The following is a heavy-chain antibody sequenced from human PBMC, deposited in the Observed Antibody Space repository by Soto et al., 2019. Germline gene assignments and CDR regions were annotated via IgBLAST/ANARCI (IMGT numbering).Heavy chain of an antibody. CDR1: NYTLITCG. Sequence: ASVEVSCKASNYTLITCGSTWVRQAPGQGLEWVGWITPYNGNTNYGQNFQGRVTMTADTSTSTAYMELRSLTTDDTAVYYCARDTSFYFDYWGQGTRVTVSS. CDR3: ARDTSFYFDY. CDR2: ITPYNGNT. J-gene: IGHJ4*02. D-gene: IGHD2-2*01. V-gene: IGHV1-18*01.